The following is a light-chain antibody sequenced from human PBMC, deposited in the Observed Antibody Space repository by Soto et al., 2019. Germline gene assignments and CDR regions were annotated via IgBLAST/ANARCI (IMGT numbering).Light chain of an antibody. CDR1: SSDVGSYNY. V-gene: IGLV2-8*01. CDR3: SSYAGSNNFV. J-gene: IGLJ2*01. Sequence: QSVLTQPPSASGSPGQSVTISCTGTSSDVGSYNYVSWNQQHPGKAPKLMIYEVSKRPSGVPDRFSGSKSGNTASLTVSGLQAEDEADYYCSSYAGSNNFVFGGGTKVTVL. CDR2: EVS.